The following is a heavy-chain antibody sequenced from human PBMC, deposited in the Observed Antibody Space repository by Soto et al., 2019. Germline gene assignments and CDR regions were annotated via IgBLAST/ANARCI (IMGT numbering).Heavy chain of an antibody. J-gene: IGHJ4*02. D-gene: IGHD6-19*01. CDR1: GGSISSCGYS. Sequence: SETLSLTCTVSGGSISSCGYSWSWIRQPPGKGLEWIGYIYHSGSTYYNPSLKSRVTISVDRSKNQFSLKLSSVTAEDTAVYYCASRTSGWYFDYWGQGTLVTVSS. CDR3: ASRTSGWYFDY. CDR2: IYHSGST. V-gene: IGHV4-30-2*01.